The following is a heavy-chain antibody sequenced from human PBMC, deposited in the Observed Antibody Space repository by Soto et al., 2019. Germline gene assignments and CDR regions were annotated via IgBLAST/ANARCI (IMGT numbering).Heavy chain of an antibody. CDR3: AKDLRLVNWYFDL. V-gene: IGHV3-30*18. Sequence: QVQLVESGGGVVQPGRSLRLSCAASGFTFSSYGMHWVRQAPGKGLGWVAVISYDGSNKYYADSVKGRFTISRDNSKNTLYLQMNSLRAEDTAVYYCAKDLRLVNWYFDLWGRGTLVTVSS. J-gene: IGHJ2*01. D-gene: IGHD3-22*01. CDR1: GFTFSSYG. CDR2: ISYDGSNK.